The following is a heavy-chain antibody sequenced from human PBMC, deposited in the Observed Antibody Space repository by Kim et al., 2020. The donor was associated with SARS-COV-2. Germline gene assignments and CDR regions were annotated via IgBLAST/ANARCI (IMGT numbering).Heavy chain of an antibody. V-gene: IGHV1-18*01. CDR2: ISAYNGNT. CDR3: AREGKWDYDILTGLQGARDGMDV. Sequence: ASVKVSCKASGYTFTSYGISWVRQAPGQGLEWMGWISAYNGNTNYAQKLQGRVTMTTDTSTSTAYMELRSLRSDDTAVYYCAREGKWDYDILTGLQGARDGMDVWGQGTTVTVSS. J-gene: IGHJ6*02. D-gene: IGHD3-9*01. CDR1: GYTFTSYG.